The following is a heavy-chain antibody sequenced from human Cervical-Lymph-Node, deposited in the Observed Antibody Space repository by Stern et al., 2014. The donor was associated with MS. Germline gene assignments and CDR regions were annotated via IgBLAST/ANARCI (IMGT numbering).Heavy chain of an antibody. J-gene: IGHJ4*02. D-gene: IGHD1-26*01. CDR3: AYTSVMGSTVFDY. Sequence: QVTLKESGPTLVKPTQTLTLTCSFSGFSLNTSGVGVGWIRQPPGKALEGLALIYWDDDDRHSPSLKSRLTITKDTSKNQVVLTMTTMDPVDTGTYFCAYTSVMGSTVFDYWGQGTLVTVSS. V-gene: IGHV2-5*02. CDR2: IYWDDDD. CDR1: GFSLNTSGVG.